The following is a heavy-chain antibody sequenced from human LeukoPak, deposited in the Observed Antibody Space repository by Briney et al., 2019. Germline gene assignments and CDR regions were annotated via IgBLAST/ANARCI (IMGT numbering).Heavy chain of an antibody. CDR3: ARLDYYDSSGYYYNGSFDY. J-gene: IGHJ4*02. Sequence: PSETLSLTCAVYGGSFSGYYWSWIRQPPGKGLEWIGEINHSGSTNYNPSLKSRVTISVDTSKNQFSLKLSSVTAADTAVYYCARLDYYDSSGYYYNGSFDYWGQGTLVTVSS. CDR2: INHSGST. CDR1: GGSFSGYY. D-gene: IGHD3-22*01. V-gene: IGHV4-34*01.